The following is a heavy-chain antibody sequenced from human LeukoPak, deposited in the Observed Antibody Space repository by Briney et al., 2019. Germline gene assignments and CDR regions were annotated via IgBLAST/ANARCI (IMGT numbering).Heavy chain of an antibody. V-gene: IGHV4-4*02. D-gene: IGHD4-17*01. CDR2: IYHSGST. CDR1: GGSISSSNW. J-gene: IGHJ3*02. Sequence: SETLSLTCAVSGGSISSSNWWSWVRQPPGKGLEWIGEIYHSGSTNYNPSLKSRVTISVDKSKNQFSLKLSSVTAADTAVYYCARDPSRAYGDHAFDIWGQGTMVTVSS. CDR3: ARDPSRAYGDHAFDI.